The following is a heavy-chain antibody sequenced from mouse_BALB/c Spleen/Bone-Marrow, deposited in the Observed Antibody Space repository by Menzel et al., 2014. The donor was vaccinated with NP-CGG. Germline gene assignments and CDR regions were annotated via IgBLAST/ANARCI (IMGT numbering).Heavy chain of an antibody. J-gene: IGHJ4*01. Sequence: EVHLVESGGGLVEPGGSLKLSCAASGFTFIAYTMSWVRQTPEKRLEWVAYINNGGGSTYYPDTVKGRFTISRDNAKNALFLQMSILKSEDTAMYYCARHGEERPVLAMDYWGQGTSVTVSS. CDR1: GFTFIAYT. CDR2: INNGGGST. V-gene: IGHV5-12-2*01. D-gene: IGHD1-2*01. CDR3: ARHGEERPVLAMDY.